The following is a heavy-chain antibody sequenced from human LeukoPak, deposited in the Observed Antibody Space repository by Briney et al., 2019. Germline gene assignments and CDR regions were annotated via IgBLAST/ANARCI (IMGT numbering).Heavy chain of an antibody. Sequence: GGSLRLSCAASGFTFSSYWMSWVRQAPGKGLEWVANIKQDGSEKYYVDSVKGRFTIFRDNAKNSLYLQMNSLRAEDTAVYYCAKADRAAGMDYWGQGTLVTVSS. CDR2: IKQDGSEK. CDR1: GFTFSSYW. D-gene: IGHD6-13*01. J-gene: IGHJ4*02. CDR3: AKADRAAGMDY. V-gene: IGHV3-7*01.